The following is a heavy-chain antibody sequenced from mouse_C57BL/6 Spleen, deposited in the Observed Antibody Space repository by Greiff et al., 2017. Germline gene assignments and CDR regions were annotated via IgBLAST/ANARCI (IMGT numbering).Heavy chain of an antibody. CDR1: GYSFTGYF. CDR3: ARRNSNYAFWYAMDY. CDR2: INPYNGDT. Sequence: VQLKQSGPELVKPGDSVKISCKASGYSFTGYFMNWVMQSHGKSLEWIGRINPYNGDTFYNQKFKGKATLTVDKSSSTAHMELRSLTSEDSAVYYCARRNSNYAFWYAMDYWGQGTSVTVSS. V-gene: IGHV1-20*01. D-gene: IGHD2-5*01. J-gene: IGHJ4*01.